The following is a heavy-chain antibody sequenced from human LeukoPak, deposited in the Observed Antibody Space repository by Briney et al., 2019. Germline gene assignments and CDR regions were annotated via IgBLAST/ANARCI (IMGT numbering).Heavy chain of an antibody. CDR1: GFTFSSYE. D-gene: IGHD6-19*01. CDR2: ISSSGSTI. CDR3: ARGYSSGWGHFDY. Sequence: GGSLRLSCAASGFTFSSYEMNWVRQAPGKGLEWVSYISSSGSTIYYADSVKGRFTISRDNAKNSLYLQMNSLRAEDTAVYYCARGYSSGWGHFDYWGQGTLVTVFS. V-gene: IGHV3-48*03. J-gene: IGHJ4*02.